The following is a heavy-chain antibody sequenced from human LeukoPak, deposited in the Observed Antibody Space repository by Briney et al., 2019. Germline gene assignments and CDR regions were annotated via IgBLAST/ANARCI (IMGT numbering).Heavy chain of an antibody. V-gene: IGHV4-59*01. CDR1: GGSFSGYY. CDR3: ARGPGATLDY. CDR2: IYYSGST. D-gene: IGHD7-27*01. J-gene: IGHJ4*02. Sequence: SETLSLTCAVYGGSFSGYYWSRIRQPPGKGLEWIGYIYYSGSTNYNPSLKSRVTISVDTSKNQFSLKLSSVTAADTAVYYCARGPGATLDYWGQGTLVTVSS.